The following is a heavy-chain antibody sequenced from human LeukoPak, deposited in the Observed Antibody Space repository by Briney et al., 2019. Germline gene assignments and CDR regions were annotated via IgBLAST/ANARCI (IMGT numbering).Heavy chain of an antibody. CDR3: AREDGGYNNVYDY. J-gene: IGHJ4*02. CDR1: GFTFSDYD. V-gene: IGHV3-11*04. D-gene: IGHD3-22*01. Sequence: GGSLRLSCAASGFTFSDYDMSWMRQAPGKGLEWVSYISNSGSTIYYADSVKGRFTISRDNAKNSLYLQMNSLRAEDTAVYYCAREDGGYNNVYDYWGQGTLATVSS. CDR2: ISNSGSTI.